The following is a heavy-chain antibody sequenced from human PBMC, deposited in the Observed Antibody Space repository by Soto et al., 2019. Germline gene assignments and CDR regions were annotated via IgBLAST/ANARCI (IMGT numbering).Heavy chain of an antibody. J-gene: IGHJ6*02. CDR2: IWYDGSNK. D-gene: IGHD3-22*01. CDR3: ARDLYPKTYYYDSSGYYYYYGMDV. Sequence: PGGSLRLSCAASGFTFSSYGMHWVRQAPGKGLEWVAVIWYDGSNKYYADSVKGRFTISRDNSKSTLYLQMNSLRAEDTAVYYCARDLYPKTYYYDSSGYYYYYGMDVWGQGTTVTVSS. CDR1: GFTFSSYG. V-gene: IGHV3-33*01.